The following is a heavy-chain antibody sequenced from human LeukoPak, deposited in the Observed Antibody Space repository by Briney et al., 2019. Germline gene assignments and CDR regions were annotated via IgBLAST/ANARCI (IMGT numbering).Heavy chain of an antibody. CDR2: IYPGDSDT. D-gene: IGHD3-10*01. J-gene: IGHJ6*02. CDR3: ARRTYGSGVVERLDGMDV. Sequence: GESLKISCKGSGYSFTSYWIGWVRQMPGKGLEWMGIIYPGDSDTRYSPSFQGQVTISADKSISTAYLQWSSLKASDTAMYYCARRTYGSGVVERLDGMDVWGQGTTVTVSS. CDR1: GYSFTSYW. V-gene: IGHV5-51*01.